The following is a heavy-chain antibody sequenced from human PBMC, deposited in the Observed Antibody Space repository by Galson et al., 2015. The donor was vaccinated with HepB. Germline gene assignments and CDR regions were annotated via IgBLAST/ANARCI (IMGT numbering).Heavy chain of an antibody. V-gene: IGHV4-30-4*01. CDR1: GGSISSGDYY. D-gene: IGHD1-7*01. CDR2: IYYSGST. Sequence: TLSLTCTVSGGSISSGDYYWSWIRQPPGKGLEWIGYIYYSGSTYYNPSLKSRVTISVDTSKNQFSLKLSSVTAADTAVYYCARGDRITGTTFAFDIWGQGTMVTVSS. J-gene: IGHJ3*02. CDR3: ARGDRITGTTFAFDI.